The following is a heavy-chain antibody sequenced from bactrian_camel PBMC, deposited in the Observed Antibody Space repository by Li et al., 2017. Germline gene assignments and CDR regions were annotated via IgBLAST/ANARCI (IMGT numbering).Heavy chain of an antibody. Sequence: VQLVESGGGSVQAGGSLRLSCAASGITGSNYYMSWVRQAPGKGLEWVSTIYSDGSNTYYAASVKGRFTISRDNAKSTVDLQMNSLKPEDTALYYCTADPASWQFGYWGQGTQVTVS. CDR2: IYSDGSNT. D-gene: IGHD6*01. J-gene: IGHJ6*01. V-gene: IGHV3-2*01. CDR1: GITGSNYY. CDR3: TADPASWQFGY.